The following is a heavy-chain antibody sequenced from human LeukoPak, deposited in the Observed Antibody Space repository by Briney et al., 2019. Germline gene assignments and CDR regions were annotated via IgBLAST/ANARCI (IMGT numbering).Heavy chain of an antibody. CDR3: ARPSSYDSSGYLN. D-gene: IGHD3-22*01. V-gene: IGHV5-51*01. CDR1: GYSFTSYW. J-gene: IGHJ1*01. CDR2: IYPGDSHT. Sequence: GESLKISCKGSGYSFTSYWIAWVRQMPGKGLEWMGIIYPGDSHTRYSPSFQGQVSMSADKSITTAYLQWSSLKASDTAMYYCARPSSYDSSGYLNWGQGTLVTVSS.